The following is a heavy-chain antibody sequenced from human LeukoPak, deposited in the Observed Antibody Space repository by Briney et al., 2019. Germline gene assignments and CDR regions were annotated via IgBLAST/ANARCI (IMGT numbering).Heavy chain of an antibody. J-gene: IGHJ4*02. CDR1: GYSFTSYW. CDR3: ASSFSSSSTFDY. Sequence: GESLKISCKGSGYSFTSYWSGWVRQMPGKGLEWKGIIYPGDSDIRYSPSFQGQVTISADKSINTAYLQWSSLKASDTAMYYCASSFSSSSTFDYWGQGTLVTVSP. V-gene: IGHV5-51*01. CDR2: IYPGDSDI. D-gene: IGHD6-6*01.